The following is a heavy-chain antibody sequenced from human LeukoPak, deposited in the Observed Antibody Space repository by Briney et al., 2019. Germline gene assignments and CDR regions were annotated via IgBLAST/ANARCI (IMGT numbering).Heavy chain of an antibody. CDR3: TRGSSGRRDN. J-gene: IGHJ4*02. V-gene: IGHV1-8*01. CDR2: RNPNSGNT. D-gene: IGHD6-19*01. CDR1: GYTFTSCD. Sequence: ASVKVSCKASGYTFTSCDINWVRQATGQGLEWMGWRNPNSGNTGYGQSFQGRITMTRDISIGTAYMELSNLTSEDTAIYYCTRGSSGRRDNWGQGTLVIIS.